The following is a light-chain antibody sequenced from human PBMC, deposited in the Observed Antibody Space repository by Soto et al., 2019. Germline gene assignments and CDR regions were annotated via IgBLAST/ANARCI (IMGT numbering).Light chain of an antibody. V-gene: IGKV1-9*01. CDR1: QSISSY. J-gene: IGKJ4*01. Sequence: DIQMTQSPSSLSASVGDGVTITCRASQSISSYLNWYQQKPGKAPDLLIYSASTLQSGVPSRFSGSGSETEFSLTIRALQPEDFATYYCQQLSRYPLTFGGGTKVDIK. CDR3: QQLSRYPLT. CDR2: SAS.